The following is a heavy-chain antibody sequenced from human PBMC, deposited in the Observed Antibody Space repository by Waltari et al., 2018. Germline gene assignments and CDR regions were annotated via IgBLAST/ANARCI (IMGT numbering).Heavy chain of an antibody. CDR2: IPGMCRGT. V-gene: IGHV3-23*01. CDR1: GFTFSIYP. J-gene: IGHJ2*01. CDR3: AKADFGDPYWYFNL. D-gene: IGHD4-17*01. Sequence: DVQLLESGGGLVHPGGSLRLSCAASGFTFSIYPMAWVRQAPGKGLECVSTIPGMCRGTAYADAVKGRFTISRDNSRNTLDLQMNTLRAEDTAIYFCAKADFGDPYWYFNLWGRGTLVTVSS.